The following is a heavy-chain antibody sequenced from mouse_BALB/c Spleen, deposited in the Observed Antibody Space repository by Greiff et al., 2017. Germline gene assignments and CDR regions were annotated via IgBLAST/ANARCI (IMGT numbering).Heavy chain of an antibody. V-gene: IGHV3-2*02. CDR1: GYSITSDYA. J-gene: IGHJ4*01. Sequence: EVKLQESGPGLVKPSQSLSLTCTVTGYSITSDYAWNWIRQFPGNKLEWMGYISYSGSTSYNPSLKSRISITRDTSKNQFFLQLNSVTTEDTATYYCARRGNYRGDYWGQGTSVTVSS. CDR2: ISYSGST. D-gene: IGHD2-1*01. CDR3: ARRGNYRGDY.